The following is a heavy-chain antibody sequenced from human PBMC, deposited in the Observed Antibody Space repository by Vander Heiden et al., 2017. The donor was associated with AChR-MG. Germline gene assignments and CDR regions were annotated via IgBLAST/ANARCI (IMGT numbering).Heavy chain of an antibody. V-gene: IGHV3-30-3*01. CDR2: ISYDGSNK. CDR1: GFTLSSYA. Sequence: VQLVESGGGLVQPGRSLRLSCAASGFTLSSYAMHWFRQAPGKGLEWVAVISYDGSNKYYADSVKGLFTIARDNSKNTLYLQMNSLRAEETAVYHCARDLDIVVVPAADPEYGMDVWGQGTTVTVSS. D-gene: IGHD2-2*01. J-gene: IGHJ6*01. CDR3: ARDLDIVVVPAADPEYGMDV.